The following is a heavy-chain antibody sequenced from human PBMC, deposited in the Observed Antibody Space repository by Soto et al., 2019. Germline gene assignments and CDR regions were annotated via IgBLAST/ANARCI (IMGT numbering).Heavy chain of an antibody. Sequence: ASVKVSCKASGYPLTAKYLHWVRQAPGQGLEWMGWINPSSGGTKEAQKFRGRVTMTRDTSISAAYMELSRLTSDDTAVYYCAKGGSSWTEWFDPWGQGTLVTVSS. CDR2: INPSSGGT. J-gene: IGHJ5*02. D-gene: IGHD6-13*01. CDR3: AKGGSSWTEWFDP. CDR1: GYPLTAKY. V-gene: IGHV1-2*02.